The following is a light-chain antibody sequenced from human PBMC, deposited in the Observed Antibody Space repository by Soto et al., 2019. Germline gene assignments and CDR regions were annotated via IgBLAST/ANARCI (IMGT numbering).Light chain of an antibody. CDR2: AAS. Sequence: DILMTQSPSSLSASVGDRVTITCRASQSISSYLNWYQQKPGKAPKLLIYAASSLQSGVPSRFSGSGSGTEFTLTISSLQPDDFATYYCQQSYSTPRTFGQGTKVDIK. CDR3: QQSYSTPRT. CDR1: QSISSY. V-gene: IGKV1-39*01. J-gene: IGKJ1*01.